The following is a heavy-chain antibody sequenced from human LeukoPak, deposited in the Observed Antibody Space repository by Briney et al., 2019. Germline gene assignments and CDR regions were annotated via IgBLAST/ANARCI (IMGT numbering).Heavy chain of an antibody. V-gene: IGHV1-46*01. J-gene: IGHJ6*02. D-gene: IGHD5-12*01. CDR3: ARGDIVAKLYYYYGMDV. Sequence: ASVKVSCKASGYTFTSYYMHWVRQAPGQGLEWMGIINPSGGSTSYAQKFKGRVTMTRDTSTSPVYMELSSLRSEDTAVYYCARGDIVAKLYYYYGMDVWGQGTTVTVSS. CDR2: INPSGGST. CDR1: GYTFTSYY.